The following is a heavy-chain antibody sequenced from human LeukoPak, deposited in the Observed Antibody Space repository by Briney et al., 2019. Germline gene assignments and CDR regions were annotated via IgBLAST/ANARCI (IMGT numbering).Heavy chain of an antibody. Sequence: AGGSLRLSCAASGFTFSSYAMSWVRQPPGKGLEWIGEIYHSGSTNYNPSLESRVTVSVDKSKNQFSLDLTSVTAADTAVYYCARFCGSTSWHSGYYYGIDVWGQGTTVTVSS. V-gene: IGHV4-4*02. J-gene: IGHJ6*02. D-gene: IGHD2-2*01. CDR2: IYHSGST. CDR3: ARFCGSTSWHSGYYYGIDV. CDR1: GFTFSSYAM.